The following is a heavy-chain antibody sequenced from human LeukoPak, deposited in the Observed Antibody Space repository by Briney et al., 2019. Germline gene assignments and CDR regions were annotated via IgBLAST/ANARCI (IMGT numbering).Heavy chain of an antibody. CDR2: ISSNGGST. J-gene: IGHJ4*02. CDR1: GFTFSSYA. Sequence: GGSLRLSCAASGFTFSSYAMHWVRQAPGKGLEYVSAISSNGGSTYYANFVKGRFTISRDNSKNTLYLQMGSPRAEDMAVYYCARVPSPEWELHVDYWGQGTLVTVSS. D-gene: IGHD1-26*01. V-gene: IGHV3-64*01. CDR3: ARVPSPEWELHVDY.